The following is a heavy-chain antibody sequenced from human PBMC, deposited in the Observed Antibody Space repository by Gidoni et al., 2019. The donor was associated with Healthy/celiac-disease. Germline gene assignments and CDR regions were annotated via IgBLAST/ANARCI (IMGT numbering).Heavy chain of an antibody. V-gene: IGHV3-30*18. CDR2: ISYDGSNK. D-gene: IGHD3-10*01. J-gene: IGHJ4*02. CDR1: GFTFSSYG. Sequence: QVQLVESGGGVVQPGRSLRLSCAASGFTFSSYGMHWVRQAPGKGLEWVAVISYDGSNKYYADSVKGRFTISRDNSKNTLYLQMNSLRAEDTAVYYCAKDRWDGSGSSDFDYWGQGTLVTVSS. CDR3: AKDRWDGSGSSDFDY.